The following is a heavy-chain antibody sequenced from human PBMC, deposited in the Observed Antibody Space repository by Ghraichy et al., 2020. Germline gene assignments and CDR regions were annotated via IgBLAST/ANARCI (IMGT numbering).Heavy chain of an antibody. D-gene: IGHD3-10*01. J-gene: IGHJ5*02. V-gene: IGHV1-3*01. CDR1: GYTFSDYA. CDR2: INAGNGKT. CDR3: ARGQGFGELLFVRGVSENWLDP. Sequence: ASVKVSCKASGYTFSDYAMHWVRQAPGQRLEWMGYINAGNGKTKFSQNFQGRVTITWDTSASTAYMELRSLRSEDTAVYYCARGQGFGELLFVRGVSENWLDPWGQGTLVTVSS.